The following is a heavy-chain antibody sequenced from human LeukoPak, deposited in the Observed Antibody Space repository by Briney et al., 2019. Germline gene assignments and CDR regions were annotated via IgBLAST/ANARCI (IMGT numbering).Heavy chain of an antibody. Sequence: GGSLRLSCAVSGFTFSSYWMSWVRQAPGKGLEWVANIMQDGSEKYYVDSVKGRFTISRDNAKNSLYLQMNSLRAEDTAVYYCARVVDSYGLFDYWGQGTLVTVSS. CDR1: GFTFSSYW. D-gene: IGHD5-18*01. CDR3: ARVVDSYGLFDY. J-gene: IGHJ4*02. V-gene: IGHV3-7*01. CDR2: IMQDGSEK.